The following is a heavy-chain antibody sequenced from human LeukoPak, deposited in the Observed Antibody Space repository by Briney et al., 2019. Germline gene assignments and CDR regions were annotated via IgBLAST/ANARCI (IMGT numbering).Heavy chain of an antibody. CDR3: AKGGYDFIEVGYFDY. V-gene: IGHV3-23*01. J-gene: IGHJ4*02. CDR2: VIGSVVST. D-gene: IGHD5-12*01. Sequence: GGSLRLSCAASGFTFSNYAMSWVRHSPGKGLEWVSTVIGSVVSTFYADSVRGRFTISRDNSKNTLYLQMNSLRAEDTAVYYCAKGGYDFIEVGYFDYWGQGTLVTVSS. CDR1: GFTFSNYA.